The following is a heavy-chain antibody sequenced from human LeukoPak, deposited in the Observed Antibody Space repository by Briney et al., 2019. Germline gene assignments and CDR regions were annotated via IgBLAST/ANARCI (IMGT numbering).Heavy chain of an antibody. D-gene: IGHD1-26*01. Sequence: SETLSLTCTVSGGSISSYYWSWIRQPPGKGLEWIGYIYYSGSTNYNPSLKSRVTISVDTSKNQSSLKLSSVTAADTAVYYCARGGSSAYNWFDPWGQGTLVTVSS. J-gene: IGHJ5*02. CDR2: IYYSGST. CDR3: ARGGSSAYNWFDP. CDR1: GGSISSYY. V-gene: IGHV4-59*01.